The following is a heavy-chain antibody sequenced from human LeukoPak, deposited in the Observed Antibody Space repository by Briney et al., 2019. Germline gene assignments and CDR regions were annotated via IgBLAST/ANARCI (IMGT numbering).Heavy chain of an antibody. CDR2: ISGSGGST. D-gene: IGHD1-26*01. CDR3: AKDPFLVGATNFDY. Sequence: GGSLRLSCAASGFTFSSYAMSWVRQAPGKGQEWVSAISGSGGSTYYADSVKGRFTISRDNSKNTLYLQMNSLRAEDTAVYYCAKDPFLVGATNFDYWGQGTLVTVSS. CDR1: GFTFSSYA. V-gene: IGHV3-23*01. J-gene: IGHJ4*02.